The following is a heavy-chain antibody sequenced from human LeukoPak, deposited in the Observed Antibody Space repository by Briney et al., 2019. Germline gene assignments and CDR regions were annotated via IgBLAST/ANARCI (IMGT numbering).Heavy chain of an antibody. J-gene: IGHJ5*02. V-gene: IGHV1-24*01. CDR2: FDPEDGET. D-gene: IGHD6-19*01. CDR3: ARDVGYSSGLNWFDP. CDR1: GYTLTELS. Sequence: ASVKVSCKVSGYTLTELSMHWVRQAPGKGLEWMGGFDPEDGETIYAQKFQGRVTMTEDTSTDTAYMELSSLRSEDTAVYYCARDVGYSSGLNWFDPWGQGTLVTVSS.